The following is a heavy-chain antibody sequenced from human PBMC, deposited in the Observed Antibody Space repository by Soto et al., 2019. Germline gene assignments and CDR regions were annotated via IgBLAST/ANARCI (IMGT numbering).Heavy chain of an antibody. J-gene: IGHJ6*02. CDR3: ARSPDSSGYYPRWYYYGMDV. Sequence: SETRSLTCAVAGGSISSSNWWSWVSKPPGKGLEWIGEIYHSGSTNYNPSPKSRVTISVDKSKNQFSLKLSSVTAADTAVYYCARSPDSSGYYPRWYYYGMDVWGQGTTVTVSS. CDR2: IYHSGST. V-gene: IGHV4-4*02. CDR1: GGSISSSNW. D-gene: IGHD3-22*01.